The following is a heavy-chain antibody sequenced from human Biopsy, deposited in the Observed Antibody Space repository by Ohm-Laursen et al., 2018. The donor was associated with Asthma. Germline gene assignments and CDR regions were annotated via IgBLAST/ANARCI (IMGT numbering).Heavy chain of an antibody. D-gene: IGHD1-26*01. CDR2: ISFDGTNR. J-gene: IGHJ4*02. CDR3: PKDVFPGWEVRRGPDY. V-gene: IGHV3-30*18. CDR1: GFSFSNYG. Sequence: SLRLSCTASGFSFSNYGMHWVRQAPGKGLDWVAVISFDGTNRNYTDSVKGRFTISRDNAKNSLYLQMNSLRAEDTAVYYCPKDVFPGWEVRRGPDYWGQGTLVTVSA.